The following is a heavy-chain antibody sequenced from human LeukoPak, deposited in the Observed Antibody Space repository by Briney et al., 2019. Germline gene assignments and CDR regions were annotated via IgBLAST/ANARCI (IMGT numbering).Heavy chain of an antibody. V-gene: IGHV4-61*01. J-gene: IGHJ3*02. CDR3: ARFENAFDI. CDR2: IYYSGST. CDR1: GGSVSSGSYY. Sequence: PSETLSLTCTVSGGSVSSGSYYWSWIRQPPGKGLEWIGYIYYSGSTNYNPSPKSRVTISIDTSKNQFSLKLSSVTAADTAVYYCARFENAFDIWGQGTMVTVSS.